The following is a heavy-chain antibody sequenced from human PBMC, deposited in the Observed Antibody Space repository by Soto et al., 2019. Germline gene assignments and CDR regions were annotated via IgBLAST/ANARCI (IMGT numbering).Heavy chain of an antibody. Sequence: EVQLVESGGGLVQPGGSLRLSCEASGFTFSSKWMTWVRQVSGKGLEWVANINQDATQKYYVDSVKGRFTISRDNAKNSLYLQMTSLRVEDTAVYYCARAKAIDVWGQGIMVTVSS. J-gene: IGHJ3*01. CDR1: GFTFSSKW. CDR2: INQDATQK. V-gene: IGHV3-7*01. CDR3: ARAKAIDV.